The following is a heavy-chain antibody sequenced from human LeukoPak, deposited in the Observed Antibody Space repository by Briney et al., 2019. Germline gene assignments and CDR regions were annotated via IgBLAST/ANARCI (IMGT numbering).Heavy chain of an antibody. J-gene: IGHJ4*02. CDR3: ARARYSDF. CDR2: IKEDGSEK. V-gene: IGHV3-7*01. CDR1: GFTFSNSW. Sequence: GGSLRLTCVASGFTFSNSWMTWVRQAPGKGLEWVANIKEDGSEKNYADSVKGRFTISRDNAKNSLYLQMNSLRGEDTAVYYCARARYSDFWGQGTLVTVSS.